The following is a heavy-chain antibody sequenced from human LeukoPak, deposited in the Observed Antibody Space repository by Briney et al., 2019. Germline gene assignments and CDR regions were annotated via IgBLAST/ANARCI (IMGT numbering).Heavy chain of an antibody. J-gene: IGHJ6*02. V-gene: IGHV3-74*01. D-gene: IGHD3-10*01. CDR3: ARSTCGSGSRGMDV. Sequence: GGSLRLSCAASGFTFSSFWMHWVRQAPGKGLVWVSRINGDGSSTDYADSVKGRFTISRDNTKNRLSLQMNSLRAEDTAVYYCARSTCGSGSRGMDVWGQGTTVSVSS. CDR2: INGDGSST. CDR1: GFTFSSFW.